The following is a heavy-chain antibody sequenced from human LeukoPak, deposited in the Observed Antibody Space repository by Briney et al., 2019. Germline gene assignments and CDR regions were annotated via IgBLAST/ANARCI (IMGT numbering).Heavy chain of an antibody. CDR3: ARGRSGYSSRIFDY. J-gene: IGHJ4*02. D-gene: IGHD5-18*01. CDR2: INHSGST. V-gene: IGHV4-34*01. Sequence: SETLSLTCDVYGGSFSGYYWSWIRQPPGKGLEWIGEINHSGSTNYNTSLKSRVTISVDTSKNQFSLKLSSVTAADTAVYYCARGRSGYSSRIFDYWGQGTLVTVSS. CDR1: GGSFSGYY.